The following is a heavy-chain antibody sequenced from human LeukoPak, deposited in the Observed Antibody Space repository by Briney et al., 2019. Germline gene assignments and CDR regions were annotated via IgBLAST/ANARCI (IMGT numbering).Heavy chain of an antibody. J-gene: IGHJ5*02. Sequence: SETLSLTCTVSGGSITSGDYYWSWIRQPPGKGLEGIGYIYYSESTYYNPSLKSRVTFSVDTSKNHFSLKLTSVTAADTAVYYCARMVAATNWFDPWGRGTLVTVSS. CDR3: ARMVAATNWFDP. D-gene: IGHD2-15*01. CDR1: GGSITSGDYY. CDR2: IYYSEST. V-gene: IGHV4-30-4*01.